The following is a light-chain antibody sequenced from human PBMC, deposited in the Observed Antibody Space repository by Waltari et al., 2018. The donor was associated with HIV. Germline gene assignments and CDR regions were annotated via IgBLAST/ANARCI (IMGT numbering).Light chain of an antibody. V-gene: IGLV1-51*01. CDR1: TSNSGSNY. J-gene: IGLJ2*01. Sequence: QSVLTQPPSVHAAPGPSVTTSCSGSTSNSGSNYVSWYQQFPGPAPKLLMYDNNHHLSGIPDRLSGSKPGTSATLAITGLQTVDEADYYCGTWDTGLSAGLFGGGTKVTVL. CDR2: DNN. CDR3: GTWDTGLSAGL.